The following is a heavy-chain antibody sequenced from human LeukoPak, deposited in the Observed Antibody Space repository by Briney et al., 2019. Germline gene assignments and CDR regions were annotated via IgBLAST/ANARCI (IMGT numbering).Heavy chain of an antibody. CDR2: IYTSGST. D-gene: IGHD6-13*01. J-gene: IGHJ4*02. Sequence: SETLSLTCTVSGGSISSYYWSWIRQPAGKGLEWIGRIYTSGSTNYNPSLKSRVTMSVDTSKNQFSLKLSSVTAADTVVYYCARGDAIAAADYFDYWGQGTLVTVSS. V-gene: IGHV4-4*07. CDR3: ARGDAIAAADYFDY. CDR1: GGSISSYY.